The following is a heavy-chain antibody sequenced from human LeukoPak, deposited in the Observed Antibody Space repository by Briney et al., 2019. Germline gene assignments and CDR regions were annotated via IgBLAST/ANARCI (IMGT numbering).Heavy chain of an antibody. CDR1: GGSISSGGYS. Sequence: SETLSLTCTVSGGSISSGGYSWSWIRQHPGKGLEWIGYIYYSGSTYYNPSLKSRVTISVDTSKNQFSLKLSSVTAADTAVYYCARCRDGYNLYWYFDLWGRGTLVTVSS. V-gene: IGHV4-31*03. CDR2: IYYSGST. J-gene: IGHJ2*01. CDR3: ARCRDGYNLYWYFDL. D-gene: IGHD5-24*01.